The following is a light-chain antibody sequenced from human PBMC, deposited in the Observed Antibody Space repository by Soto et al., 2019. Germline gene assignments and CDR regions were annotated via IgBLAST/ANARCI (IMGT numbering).Light chain of an antibody. CDR2: GAS. J-gene: IGKJ2*01. CDR1: QSVSSSY. V-gene: IGKV3-20*01. Sequence: EIVLTQSPGTLSLSPGERATLSCRASQSVSSSYLAWYQQKPGQAPRLLIYGASSRATGIPDRFSGSGSGTDFTLTISRLEPEDFAVYYCQQYGSSPPLTFGQGTTGEIK. CDR3: QQYGSSPPLT.